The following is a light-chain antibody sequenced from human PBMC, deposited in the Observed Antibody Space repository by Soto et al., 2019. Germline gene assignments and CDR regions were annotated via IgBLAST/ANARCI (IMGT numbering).Light chain of an antibody. J-gene: IGLJ2*01. Sequence: QAVLTQPASVSGSPGQSITISCTGTSSDVGAYDYVSWYQQYPGKTPKVMISEVSNRPSGVSNRFSGSKSGNTASLTISGLQAEDEADYYCCSYAGTYVELGGGTKLTVL. CDR2: EVS. V-gene: IGLV2-14*01. CDR3: CSYAGTYVE. CDR1: SSDVGAYDY.